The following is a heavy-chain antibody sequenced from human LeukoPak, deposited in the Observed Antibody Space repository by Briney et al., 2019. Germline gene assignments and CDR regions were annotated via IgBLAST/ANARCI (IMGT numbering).Heavy chain of an antibody. Sequence: GDSLRLSCAASGFTFTKYWMTWVRQAPGKGLEWVGNIKQDGSDKNYMDSVKGRFTISRDNTKNSVYLQMSSLRAEDTAVYYCAKDHMRETRTIAFPDYWGQGTLVTVSS. CDR1: GFTFTKYW. CDR3: AKDHMRETRTIAFPDY. V-gene: IGHV3-7*01. CDR2: IKQDGSDK. J-gene: IGHJ4*02. D-gene: IGHD2-2*01.